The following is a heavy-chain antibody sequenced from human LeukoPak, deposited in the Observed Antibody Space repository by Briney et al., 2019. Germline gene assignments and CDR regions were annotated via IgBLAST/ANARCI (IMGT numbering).Heavy chain of an antibody. Sequence: GSLRLSCAVSGITLSNYGMSWVRQAPGKGLEWVAGISDSGGRTNYADSVKGRFTISRDNPKNTLYLQMNSLRTEDTAVYFCAKRGVVIRVILVGFHKEAYYFDSWGQGALVTVSS. CDR2: ISDSGGRT. J-gene: IGHJ4*02. D-gene: IGHD3-22*01. V-gene: IGHV3-23*01. CDR3: AKRGVVIRVILVGFHKEAYYFDS. CDR1: GITLSNYG.